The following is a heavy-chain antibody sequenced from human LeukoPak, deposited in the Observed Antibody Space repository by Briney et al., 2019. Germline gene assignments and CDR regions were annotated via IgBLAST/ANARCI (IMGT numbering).Heavy chain of an antibody. V-gene: IGHV3-74*01. CDR1: GFTFSSYW. CDR3: ARIRSGYYPDY. D-gene: IGHD3-22*01. J-gene: IGHJ4*02. Sequence: GGSLRLSCAASGFTFSSYWMHWVRQAPGKGLVCVSRINSDGSTTTYADSVKGRFTISRDNAKNTLYLQMNSLRAEDTAVYYCARIRSGYYPDYWGQGTLDTVSS. CDR2: INSDGSTT.